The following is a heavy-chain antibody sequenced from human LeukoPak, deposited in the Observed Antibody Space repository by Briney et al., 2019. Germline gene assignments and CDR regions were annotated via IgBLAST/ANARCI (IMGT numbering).Heavy chain of an antibody. CDR3: ARAQLTTDAFDI. Sequence: GGSLRLSCAASGFTFSSYAMHWVRQAPGKGLEWVAVISYDGSNKYYADSVKGRITISRDNSKNTLYLQMNSLRAEDTAVYYCARAQLTTDAFDIWGQGTMVTVSS. CDR2: ISYDGSNK. V-gene: IGHV3-30-3*01. J-gene: IGHJ3*02. CDR1: GFTFSSYA. D-gene: IGHD1-1*01.